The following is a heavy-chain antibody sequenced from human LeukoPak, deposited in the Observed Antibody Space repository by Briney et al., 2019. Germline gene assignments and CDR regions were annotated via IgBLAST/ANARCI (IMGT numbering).Heavy chain of an antibody. D-gene: IGHD2-15*01. CDR1: GGSFSGYY. J-gene: IGHJ4*02. Sequence: SETLSLTCAVYGGSFSGYYWSWIRQPPGKGLEWIGEINHSGSTNYNPSLKSRVTISVDTSKNQFSLKLSSVTAADTAVYYCASRGIICSGGSCYSGVCDYWGQGTLVTVSS. CDR3: ASRGIICSGGSCYSGVCDY. CDR2: INHSGST. V-gene: IGHV4-34*01.